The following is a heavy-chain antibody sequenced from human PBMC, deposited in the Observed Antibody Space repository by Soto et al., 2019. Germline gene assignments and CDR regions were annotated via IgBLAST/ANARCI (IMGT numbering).Heavy chain of an antibody. CDR3: APPWGFGY. CDR1: GFTFCSYA. D-gene: IGHD3-10*01. Sequence: QVQLVESGGGVVQPGRSLRLSCAASGFTFCSYAMHWVRQAPGKGLEWVAVISYDGSNKYYADSVTGTFTISRDNSKNTLYLQMNSLRAEDTAVYYCAPPWGFGYWGQGTLVTVSS. CDR2: ISYDGSNK. J-gene: IGHJ4*02. V-gene: IGHV3-30-3*01.